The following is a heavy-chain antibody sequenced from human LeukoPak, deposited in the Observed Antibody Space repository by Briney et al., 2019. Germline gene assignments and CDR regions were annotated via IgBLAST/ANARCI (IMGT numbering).Heavy chain of an antibody. Sequence: PGGSLRLSCAASGFTFSSYAMSWVRQAPGKGLEWVSAISGSGGSTYYADSVKGRFTISRDNSKNTPYLQMNSLRAEDTAVYYCAKAVLLWFGDGSDFDYWGQGTLVTVSS. J-gene: IGHJ4*02. V-gene: IGHV3-23*01. CDR1: GFTFSSYA. CDR3: AKAVLLWFGDGSDFDY. D-gene: IGHD3-10*01. CDR2: ISGSGGST.